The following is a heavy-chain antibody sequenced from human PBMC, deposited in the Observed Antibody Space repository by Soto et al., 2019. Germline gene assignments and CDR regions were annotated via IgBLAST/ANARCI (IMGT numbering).Heavy chain of an antibody. CDR2: INHSGST. Sequence: SETLSLTCAVYGGSFSGYYWSWIRQPPGKGLEWIGEINHSGSTNYNPSLKSRVTISVDTSKNQFSLKLSSVTAADTAVYYCARATMIPGYFDYWGQGTPAPVYS. V-gene: IGHV4-34*01. CDR1: GGSFSGYY. CDR3: ARATMIPGYFDY. J-gene: IGHJ4*02. D-gene: IGHD3-22*01.